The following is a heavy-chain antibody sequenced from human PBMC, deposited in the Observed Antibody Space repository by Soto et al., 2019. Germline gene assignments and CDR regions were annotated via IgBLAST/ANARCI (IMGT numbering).Heavy chain of an antibody. Sequence: GGSLRLSCAASGFTFSSYSMNWVRQAPGKGLEWVSSISSSSSYIYYADSVKGRFTISRDNAKNSLYLQMNSLRAEDTAVYYCASLGDIWFGELGAFDIWGQGTMVTVSS. V-gene: IGHV3-21*01. CDR3: ASLGDIWFGELGAFDI. D-gene: IGHD3-10*01. J-gene: IGHJ3*02. CDR2: ISSSSSYI. CDR1: GFTFSSYS.